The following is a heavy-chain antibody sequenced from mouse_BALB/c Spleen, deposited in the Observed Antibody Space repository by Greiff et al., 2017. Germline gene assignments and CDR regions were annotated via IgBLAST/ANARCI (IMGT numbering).Heavy chain of an antibody. V-gene: IGHV2-9-2*01. CDR3: VRDRGLPSAMDY. J-gene: IGHJ4*01. CDR1: GFSLTSYD. CDR2: IWTGGGT. Sequence: QVQLKESGPGLVAPSQSLSITCTVSGFSLTSYDISWIRQPPGKGLEWLGVIWTGGGTNYNSAFMSRLSISKDNSKSQVFLKMNSLQTDDTAIYYCVRDRGLPSAMDYWGQGTSVTVSS. D-gene: IGHD2-2*01.